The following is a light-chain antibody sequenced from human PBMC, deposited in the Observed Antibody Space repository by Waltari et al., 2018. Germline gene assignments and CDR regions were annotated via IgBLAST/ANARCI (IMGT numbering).Light chain of an antibody. CDR1: SSDVGGYNY. Sequence: QSALTQPASVSGSPGQPITISCTGTSSDVGGYNYVSWYQQHPGKAPKLMIYDVSNRPSGISNRFSGSKSGNTASLTISGLQSEDEADYYCQTWDAAIHVIFGGGSKLTVL. J-gene: IGLJ2*01. CDR3: QTWDAAIHVI. CDR2: DVS. V-gene: IGLV2-14*01.